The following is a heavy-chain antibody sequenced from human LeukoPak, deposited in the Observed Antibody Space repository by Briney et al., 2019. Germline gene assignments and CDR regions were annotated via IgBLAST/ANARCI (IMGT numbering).Heavy chain of an antibody. Sequence: GGSLRLSCAASGFTFSSYAMHWVRQAPGKGLEWVAVISYDGSNKYYADSVKGRFTISRDNSKNTLYLQMNSLRAEDTAVYYCARVAHGYYYYMDVWGKGTTVTVSS. CDR2: ISYDGSNK. J-gene: IGHJ6*03. CDR3: ARVAHGYYYYMDV. CDR1: GFTFSSYA. V-gene: IGHV3-30*01.